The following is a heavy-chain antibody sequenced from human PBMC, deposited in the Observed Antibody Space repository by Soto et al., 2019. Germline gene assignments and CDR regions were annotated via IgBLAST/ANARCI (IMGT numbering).Heavy chain of an antibody. V-gene: IGHV3-64D*06. Sequence: VGSLRLSCSASGFAFSSLAMHWVRQAPGKGLEYVSSISSNGNPTYYADSVKGRFTISRDNSRNMLYLQMSSLRTEDSAVYYCVKDRSVDYWGQGTLVTVSS. CDR1: GFAFSSLA. CDR2: ISSNGNPT. J-gene: IGHJ4*02. CDR3: VKDRSVDY.